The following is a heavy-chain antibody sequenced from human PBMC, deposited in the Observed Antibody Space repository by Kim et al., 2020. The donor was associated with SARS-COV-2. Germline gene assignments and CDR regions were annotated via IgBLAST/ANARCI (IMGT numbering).Heavy chain of an antibody. CDR3: AKAWSYYYGMDV. V-gene: IGHV3-30*18. Sequence: GGSLRLSCAASGFTFSSYGMHWVRQAPGKGLEWVAVISYDGSNKYYADSVKGRFTISRDNSKNTLYLQMNSLRAEDTAVYYCAKAWSYYYGMDVWGQGTTVTVSS. CDR1: GFTFSSYG. CDR2: ISYDGSNK. J-gene: IGHJ6*02. D-gene: IGHD3-3*01.